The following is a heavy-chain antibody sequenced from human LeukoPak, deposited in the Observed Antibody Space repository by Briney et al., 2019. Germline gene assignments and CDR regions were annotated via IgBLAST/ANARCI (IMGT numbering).Heavy chain of an antibody. D-gene: IGHD2/OR15-2a*01. CDR1: GFTFSSYG. CDR3: ARDFPARDYFSYRVFDYYYYYYMDV. V-gene: IGHV3-30*02. Sequence: GGSLRLSCAASGFTFSSYGMHWVRQAPGKGLEWVAFIRYDGSNKYYADSVKGRFTISRDNSKNTLYLQMNSLRAEDTAVYYCARDFPARDYFSYRVFDYYYYYYMDVWGKGTTVTVSS. CDR2: IRYDGSNK. J-gene: IGHJ6*03.